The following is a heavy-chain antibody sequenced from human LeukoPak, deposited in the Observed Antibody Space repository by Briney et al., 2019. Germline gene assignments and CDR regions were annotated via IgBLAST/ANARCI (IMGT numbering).Heavy chain of an antibody. CDR1: GYTFTSYD. Sequence: GASVKVSCKASGYTFTSYDINWVRQATGQGLEWMGWMNPNSGNTGYAQKFQGRVTMTRNTSISTVYMGLSSLRSEDTAVYYCARLSWFGELSGFRYFDYWGEGTLVTVSS. J-gene: IGHJ4*02. D-gene: IGHD3-10*01. V-gene: IGHV1-8*01. CDR3: ARLSWFGELSGFRYFDY. CDR2: MNPNSGNT.